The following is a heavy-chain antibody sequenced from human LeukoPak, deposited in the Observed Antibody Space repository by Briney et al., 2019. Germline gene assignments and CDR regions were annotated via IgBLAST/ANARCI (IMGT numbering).Heavy chain of an antibody. V-gene: IGHV3-30-3*01. CDR3: ANVPMVRGVRYPFDY. CDR2: ISYDGSNK. J-gene: IGHJ4*02. Sequence: GGSLRLSCAASGFTFSSYAMHWVRQAPGKGLEWVAVISYDGSNKFYADSVKGRFTLSRDNSKNTLYLQMNSLRIEDTAVYYCANVPMVRGVRYPFDYWGQGTLVTVSS. D-gene: IGHD3-10*01. CDR1: GFTFSSYA.